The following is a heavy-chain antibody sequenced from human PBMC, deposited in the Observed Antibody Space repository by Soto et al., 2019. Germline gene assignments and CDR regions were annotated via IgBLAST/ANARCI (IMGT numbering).Heavy chain of an antibody. J-gene: IGHJ4*02. Sequence: QLQLQESGPGLVKHPETLSLTCTVSGGSISSSSYYWGWIRPPTGKGLEWIGSINYSGSTYYNPSLKGRVSMSVDTSRNQCSLTVSPVTAADTALYYCAGKPYGDRRLYYFDYWCWGPLVTVSS. CDR1: GGSISSSSYY. CDR3: AGKPYGDRRLYYFDY. D-gene: IGHD4-17*01. V-gene: IGHV4-39*01. CDR2: INYSGST.